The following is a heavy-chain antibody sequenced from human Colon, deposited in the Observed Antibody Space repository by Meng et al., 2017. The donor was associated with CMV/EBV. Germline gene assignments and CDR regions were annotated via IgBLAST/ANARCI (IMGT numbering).Heavy chain of an antibody. J-gene: IGHJ6*02. CDR3: ARVEDFRSGHYGMDV. Sequence: GESLKISCAASGFTFSSYWMSWVHQAPGKGLEWVANIKQDGSEKYYVDSVKGRFTISRDNAKNALYLQMNGLRAEDTAVYYCARVEDFRSGHYGMDVWGQGTAVTVSS. CDR2: IKQDGSEK. V-gene: IGHV3-7*01. CDR1: GFTFSSYW. D-gene: IGHD3-3*01.